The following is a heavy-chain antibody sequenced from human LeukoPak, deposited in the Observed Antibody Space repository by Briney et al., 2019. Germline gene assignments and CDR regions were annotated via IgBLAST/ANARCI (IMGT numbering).Heavy chain of an antibody. CDR1: GYSIGNGYF. V-gene: IGHV3-23*01. D-gene: IGHD5-18*01. J-gene: IGHJ4*02. Sequence: ETLSLTCTVSGYSIGNGYFWGWVRQAPGKGLEWVSAISGSGETTYYADSVKGRFTVSRDNSKNTLYVQMDSLRAEDTAVYYCAKRGYTYGGHFDYWGQGALVTVSS. CDR3: AKRGYTYGGHFDY. CDR2: ISGSGETT.